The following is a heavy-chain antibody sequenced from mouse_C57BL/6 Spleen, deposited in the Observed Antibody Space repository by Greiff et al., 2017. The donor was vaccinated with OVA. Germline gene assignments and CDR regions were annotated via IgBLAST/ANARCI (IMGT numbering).Heavy chain of an antibody. J-gene: IGHJ3*01. Sequence: QVQLQQSGPELVKPGASVKISCKASGYSFTSYYIHWVKQRPGQGLEWIGWIYPGSGNTKYNEKFKGKATLTADTSSSTAYMQLSSLTSEDSAVYYCASPPYDWFAYWGQGTLVTVSA. V-gene: IGHV1-66*01. CDR1: GYSFTSYY. CDR3: ASPPYDWFAY. CDR2: IYPGSGNT. D-gene: IGHD2-12*01.